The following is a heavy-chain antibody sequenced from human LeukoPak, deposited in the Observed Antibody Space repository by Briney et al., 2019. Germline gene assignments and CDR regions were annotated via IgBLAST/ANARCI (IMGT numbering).Heavy chain of an antibody. CDR2: IYTSGST. CDR3: ARVDSGSFLGDWFDP. Sequence: ASETLSLTCTVSGGSISSYYWSWIRQPAGKGLEWIGRIYTSGSTNYNPSLKSRVTMSVDTSKNQFSLKLSSVTAADTAVYYCARVDSGSFLGDWFDPWGQGTLVTVSS. J-gene: IGHJ5*02. CDR1: GGSISSYY. V-gene: IGHV4-4*07. D-gene: IGHD1-26*01.